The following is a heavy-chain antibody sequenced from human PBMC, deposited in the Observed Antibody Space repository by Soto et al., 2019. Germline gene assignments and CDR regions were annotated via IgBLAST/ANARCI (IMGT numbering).Heavy chain of an antibody. J-gene: IGHJ4*02. V-gene: IGHV1-3*01. CDR2: INAGNGRT. Sequence: QVQLVQSGAEVKEPGASVKLSCKTSGYTFTTYAIHWVRQAPGQRPEWMGWINAGNGRTGYSQKLQGRITISREKSATTAYMELRSLRSEDTAVYYCARNIVSTSRLDYWGQGTLVTVSS. CDR3: ARNIVSTSRLDY. D-gene: IGHD5-12*01. CDR1: GYTFTTYA.